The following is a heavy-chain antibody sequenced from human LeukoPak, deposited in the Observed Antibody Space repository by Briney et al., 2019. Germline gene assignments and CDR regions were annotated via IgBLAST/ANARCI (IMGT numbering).Heavy chain of an antibody. CDR2: VDRDGSNT. V-gene: IGHV3-74*01. Sequence: PGGSLRLSCVASEITFYTFWMHWVRQAPGNGLVWVARVDRDGSNTNYADSVKGRFTVSRDNSKNALYLEMNSLRVEDTAVYYCAGGGFSGFDRWGQGVLVSVSS. J-gene: IGHJ4*02. CDR3: AGGGFSGFDR. D-gene: IGHD5-12*01. CDR1: EITFYTFW.